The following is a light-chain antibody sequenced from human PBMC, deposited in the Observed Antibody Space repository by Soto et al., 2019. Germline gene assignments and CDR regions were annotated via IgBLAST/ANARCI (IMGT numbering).Light chain of an antibody. V-gene: IGKV1-39*01. CDR3: QQTYTLPYT. J-gene: IGKJ2*01. CDR2: AVS. CDR1: QTVSTF. Sequence: DIQMTQSPSSLSASVGDRVTITCRASQTVSTFLSWYRQEPGKAPELLIFAVSTLQIGVPSRFGGSGSGTEFTLTISSLHPEDFATYYCQQTYTLPYTFGQGTKLEIK.